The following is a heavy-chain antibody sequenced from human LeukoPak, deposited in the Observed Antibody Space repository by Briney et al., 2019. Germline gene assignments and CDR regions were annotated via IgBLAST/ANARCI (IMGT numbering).Heavy chain of an antibody. Sequence: PGGSLKLSCAASGFTFRGYDMQGFGQAPGKGLEWVSGISRSGPTYYRDSVKGRFTISRDNSKDTLYLQMDSLRAEDTATYYCAKGESFAFAMWGQGTMVTVSS. J-gene: IGHJ3*02. CDR1: GFTFRGYD. CDR2: ISRSGPT. CDR3: AKGESFAFAM. V-gene: IGHV3-23*01.